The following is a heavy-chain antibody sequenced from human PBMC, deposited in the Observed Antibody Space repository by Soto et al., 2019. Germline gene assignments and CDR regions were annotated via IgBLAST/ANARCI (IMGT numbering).Heavy chain of an antibody. CDR3: ASLYSSGWAPDY. J-gene: IGHJ4*02. CDR2: IYPGDSDT. D-gene: IGHD6-19*01. CDR1: GYSFTSYW. V-gene: IGHV5-51*01. Sequence: PVGSLKISCNGSGYSFTSYWIGWGRQMPGKGLEWMGIIYPGDSDTRYSPSFQGQVTISADKSISTAYLQWSSLKASDTAMYYCASLYSSGWAPDYWGQGTLVTVSS.